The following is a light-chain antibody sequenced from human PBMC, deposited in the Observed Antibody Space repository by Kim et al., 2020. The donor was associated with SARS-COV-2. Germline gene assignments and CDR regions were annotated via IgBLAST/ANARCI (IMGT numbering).Light chain of an antibody. CDR2: GIS. CDR1: QRVGNNY. Sequence: WSPGERAPLSCWTSQRVGNNYLAWYKQRPGQTPRLLIYGISTRASGIPDRFSGSGSGTDFTLTINRLEPEDFAVYYCQQYDNSPYTFGQGTKLEI. J-gene: IGKJ2*01. CDR3: QQYDNSPYT. V-gene: IGKV3-20*01.